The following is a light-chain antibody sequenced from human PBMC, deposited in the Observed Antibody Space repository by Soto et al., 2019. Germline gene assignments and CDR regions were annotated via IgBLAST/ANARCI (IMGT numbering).Light chain of an antibody. CDR1: QSVSSY. CDR2: GAS. Sequence: EIVLTQSPGTLSLSPGERATLSCRASQSVSSYLAWYQEKPGQAPRLLISGASNRATGIPDRFSGSGSGTDFTLTISRLEPEDFAVYYCQQYHNSLRTFGQGTKV. V-gene: IGKV3-20*01. J-gene: IGKJ1*01. CDR3: QQYHNSLRT.